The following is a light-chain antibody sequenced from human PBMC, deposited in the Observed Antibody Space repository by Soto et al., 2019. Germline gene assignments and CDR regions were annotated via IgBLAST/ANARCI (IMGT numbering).Light chain of an antibody. CDR2: DAS. Sequence: EIVLTQSPVTLSLSPGERGTLSCRASQSVSNYLAWYQQTPGQAPRLLIYDASRRATGIPARFSGSGSGTDFTLTLSSLEPEDFAVYYGQHHSSSITVGQGTRLEIK. CDR3: QHHSSSIT. V-gene: IGKV3-11*01. CDR1: QSVSNY. J-gene: IGKJ5*01.